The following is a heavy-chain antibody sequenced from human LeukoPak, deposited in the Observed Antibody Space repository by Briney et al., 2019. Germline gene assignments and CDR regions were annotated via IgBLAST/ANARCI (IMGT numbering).Heavy chain of an antibody. Sequence: SETLSLTCTVSGGSISGSSYYWGWIRQPPGKGLEWIGYMSYSGSTNYNPSLKSRVTISVDTSKNQFSLKVNSVTAADTAVYDCARGRWEIRFDSWGRGTLVTVSS. D-gene: IGHD1-26*01. CDR1: GGSISGSSYY. CDR2: MSYSGST. CDR3: ARGRWEIRFDS. V-gene: IGHV4-39*07. J-gene: IGHJ4*02.